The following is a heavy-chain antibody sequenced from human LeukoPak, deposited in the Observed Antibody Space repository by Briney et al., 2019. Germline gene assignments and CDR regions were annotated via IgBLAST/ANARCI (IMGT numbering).Heavy chain of an antibody. CDR2: MNPNSGNT. J-gene: IGHJ4*02. Sequence: ASVKVSCKASGYTFTSYDINWVRQATGQGLVWMGWMNPNSGNTGYAQKFQGRVTITRNTSISTAYMELSSLRSEDTAVYYCARGTRYNWNSDYWGQGTLVTVSS. V-gene: IGHV1-8*03. D-gene: IGHD1-7*01. CDR3: ARGTRYNWNSDY. CDR1: GYTFTSYD.